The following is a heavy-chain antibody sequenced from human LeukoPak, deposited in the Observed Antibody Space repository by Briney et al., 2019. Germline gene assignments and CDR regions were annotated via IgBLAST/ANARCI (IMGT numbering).Heavy chain of an antibody. CDR3: ARGAARMVEMATIISFEY. CDR2: ISGSGGST. J-gene: IGHJ4*02. V-gene: IGHV3-23*01. D-gene: IGHD5-24*01. Sequence: GGSLRLSCAASGFTFNSYAMSWVRQAPGKGLEWVSAISGSGGSTYYADSVKGRFTISRDNSKNTLYLQMNSLRAEDTAVYYCARGAARMVEMATIISFEYWGQGTLVTVSS. CDR1: GFTFNSYA.